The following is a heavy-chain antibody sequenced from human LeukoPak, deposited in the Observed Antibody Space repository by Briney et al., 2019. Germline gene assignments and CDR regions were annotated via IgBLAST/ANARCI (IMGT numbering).Heavy chain of an antibody. CDR2: IWYGDNNNNA. CDR3: AKDGLGRAVPNWYFDL. CDR1: GFTFSSYG. D-gene: IGHD6-19*01. V-gene: IGHV3-33*06. Sequence: GGSLRLSCAASGFTFSSYGMHWVRQAPGKGLEWVAVIWYGDNNNNAHYGDSVKGRFTISRDNSKSTLYLQMNSLRAEDTAVYYCAKDGLGRAVPNWYFDLWGRGTLVTVSS. J-gene: IGHJ2*01.